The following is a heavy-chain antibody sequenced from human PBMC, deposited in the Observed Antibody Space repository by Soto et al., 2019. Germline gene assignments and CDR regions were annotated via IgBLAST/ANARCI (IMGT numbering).Heavy chain of an antibody. CDR3: ARGGSITIFGMIPEFDY. J-gene: IGHJ4*02. D-gene: IGHD3-3*01. CDR2: IKQDGSEK. V-gene: IGHV3-7*04. Sequence: EVQLVESGGGLVQPGGSLRLSCAVSGFTFSGYWMSWVRQAPGKGLEWVANIKQDGSEKYYVDSVKGRFTISRDNAKKSLYLQMNSQGAEDTAVYYCARGGSITIFGMIPEFDYWGQGALVTVSS. CDR1: GFTFSGYW.